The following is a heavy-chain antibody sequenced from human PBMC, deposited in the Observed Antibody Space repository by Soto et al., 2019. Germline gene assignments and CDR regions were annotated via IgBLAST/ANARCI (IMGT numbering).Heavy chain of an antibody. J-gene: IGHJ3*02. CDR2: IYPGDSDT. Sequence: WEGSRDSLESYWIGWPHQMPGKGLEWMGIIYPGDSDTRYSPSFQGQVTISADKSISTAYLQWSSLKASDTAMYYCARLGLHDAFDIWGQGTMVTVSS. CDR3: ARLGLHDAFDI. V-gene: IGHV5-51*07. CDR1: RDSLESYW.